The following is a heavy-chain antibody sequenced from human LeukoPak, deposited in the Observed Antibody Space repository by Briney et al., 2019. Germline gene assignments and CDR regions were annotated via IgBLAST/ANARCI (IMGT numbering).Heavy chain of an antibody. V-gene: IGHV3-48*03. CDR1: GFTFSSYE. CDR3: ATFVSDYYDSSGSNYHFDY. Sequence: GGSLRLSCAASGFTFSSYEMNWVRQAPGKGLEWVSYISSSGGSTIYYADSVKGRFTISRDNDKNSLYLQMNSLRAEDTAVYYCATFVSDYYDSSGSNYHFDYWGQGTLVTVSS. CDR2: ISSSGGSTI. D-gene: IGHD3-22*01. J-gene: IGHJ4*02.